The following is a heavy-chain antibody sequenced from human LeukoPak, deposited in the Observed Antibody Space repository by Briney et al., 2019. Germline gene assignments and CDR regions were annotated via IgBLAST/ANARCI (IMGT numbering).Heavy chain of an antibody. V-gene: IGHV3-7*01. J-gene: IGHJ3*01. D-gene: IGHD2-2*01. CDR2: IKQDGSEK. Sequence: GGSLRLSCAASGFTFSNYWMSWVRQAPGKGLEWVAKIKQDGSEKYYVDSVKGRFTISRDNAKNSLSLQMNSLRAEDTAVYYCARDQGYCSSTSCRGDAFDVWGQGSMISVSS. CDR1: GFTFSNYW. CDR3: ARDQGYCSSTSCRGDAFDV.